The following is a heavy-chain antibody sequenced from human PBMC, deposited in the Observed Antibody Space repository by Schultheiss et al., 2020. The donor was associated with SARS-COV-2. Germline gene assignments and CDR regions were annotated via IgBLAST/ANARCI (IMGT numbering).Heavy chain of an antibody. J-gene: IGHJ4*02. CDR1: GGTFITYA. CDR3: ARAPNDYGVIPDKYCFDY. Sequence: SVKVSCKASGGTFITYAVGWVRQAPGQGLEWMGGIIPISGPAHYAQKFQGRVTITADDSSSTAYMELSRLRSDDTAVYYCARAPNDYGVIPDKYCFDYWGQGTLVTVSS. D-gene: IGHD4-17*01. V-gene: IGHV1-69*13. CDR2: IIPISGPA.